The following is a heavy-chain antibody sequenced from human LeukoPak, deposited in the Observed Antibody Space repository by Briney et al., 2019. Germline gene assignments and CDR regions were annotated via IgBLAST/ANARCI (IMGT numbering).Heavy chain of an antibody. CDR2: ISSSGSTI. CDR1: GFTFSDYY. Sequence: GSLRLSCAASGFTFSDYYMSWIRQAPGKGLEWVSYISSSGSTIYYADSVKGRFTISRDNAKNSLYLQMNSPRAEDTAVYYCARETTQIFSSDYYYGMDVWGQGTTVTVSS. CDR3: ARETTQIFSSDYYYGMDV. J-gene: IGHJ6*02. D-gene: IGHD3-3*01. V-gene: IGHV3-11*01.